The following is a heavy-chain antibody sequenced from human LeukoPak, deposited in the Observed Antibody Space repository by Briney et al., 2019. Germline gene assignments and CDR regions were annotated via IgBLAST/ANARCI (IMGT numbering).Heavy chain of an antibody. Sequence: PSETLSLTCTVSGGSISSYYWSWIRQPPGEGLEWIGYIYYSGSTNYNPSLKSRVTISVDTSKNQFSLKLSSVTAADTAVYYCARDVIGGAFDIWGQGTMVTVSS. V-gene: IGHV4-59*01. J-gene: IGHJ3*02. CDR3: ARDVIGGAFDI. CDR1: GGSISSYY. D-gene: IGHD3-16*01. CDR2: IYYSGST.